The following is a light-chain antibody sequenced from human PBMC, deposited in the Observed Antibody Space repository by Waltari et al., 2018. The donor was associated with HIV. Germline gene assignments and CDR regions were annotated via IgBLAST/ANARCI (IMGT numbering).Light chain of an antibody. V-gene: IGKV1-39*01. CDR1: HSINTF. J-gene: IGKJ3*01. CDR3: LQGYKSPLT. CDR2: GAY. Sequence: DIQMTQSPSSLSASVGDRVTITCRTSHSINTFLNWYQMKPGKVPRLLIYGAYRLESGVPSRFSATGSGTDFSLTISSLQPEDFATYYCLQGYKSPLTFGPGTKVDIK.